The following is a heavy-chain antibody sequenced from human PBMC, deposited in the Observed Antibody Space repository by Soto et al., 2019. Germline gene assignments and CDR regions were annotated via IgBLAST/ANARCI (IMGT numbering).Heavy chain of an antibody. CDR3: ARDNGLWRGETPPEYYFDG. Sequence: GGSLRLSCAASGFTFSDYYMSWIRQAPGKGLEWVSYISSSGSTMYYADSVKGRFTISRGNAKNSLYLQMNSLRAEATAVYYWARDNGLWRGETPPEYYFDGWGKGTTVTVSS. D-gene: IGHD3-10*01. CDR1: GFTFSDYY. V-gene: IGHV3-11*01. J-gene: IGHJ6*03. CDR2: ISSSGSTM.